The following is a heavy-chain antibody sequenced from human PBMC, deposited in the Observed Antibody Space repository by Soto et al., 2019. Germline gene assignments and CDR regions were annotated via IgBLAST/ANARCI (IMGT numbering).Heavy chain of an antibody. D-gene: IGHD5-18*01. J-gene: IGHJ6*02. V-gene: IGHV5-51*01. CDR1: GYSFTTYW. Sequence: PGESLKISCKGSGYSFTTYWIGWVRQMPGKGLEWMGIIYPGDSDTRYSPSFQGQVTISADKSNRVAYLQWTSLKASDTAMYYCARHWLQRPGTYYYYGMDVWGQGTTVAVSS. CDR3: ARHWLQRPGTYYYYGMDV. CDR2: IYPGDSDT.